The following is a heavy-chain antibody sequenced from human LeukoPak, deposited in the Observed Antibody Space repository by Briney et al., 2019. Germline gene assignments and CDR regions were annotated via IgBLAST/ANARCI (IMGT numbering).Heavy chain of an antibody. CDR3: ARGFGESIYLPPFDY. J-gene: IGHJ4*02. D-gene: IGHD3-10*01. CDR1: GFTFSSYA. Sequence: PGGSLRLSCAASGFTFSSYAMTWVRQAPGKGLEWVSDISGNGDITYYADSVKGRFTISRDNSKNTLYLQMNSLRAEDTAVYYCARGFGESIYLPPFDYWGQGTLVTVSS. CDR2: ISGNGDIT. V-gene: IGHV3-23*01.